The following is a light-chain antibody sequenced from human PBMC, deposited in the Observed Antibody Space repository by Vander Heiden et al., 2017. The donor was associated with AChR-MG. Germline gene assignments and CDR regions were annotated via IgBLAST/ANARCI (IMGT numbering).Light chain of an antibody. J-gene: IGKJ2*01. V-gene: IGKV3-15*01. CDR1: QSVSTN. CDR3: QQYNNWPYT. CDR2: GAS. Sequence: EIVMTQSPATLSVSPGERATLSCRASQSVSTNLAWYQQKPGQAPRLLMYGASTRATGIPASFSGSGSGTEFTLTISRLQSEDFAVYYCQQYNNWPYTFGQGTKLEIK.